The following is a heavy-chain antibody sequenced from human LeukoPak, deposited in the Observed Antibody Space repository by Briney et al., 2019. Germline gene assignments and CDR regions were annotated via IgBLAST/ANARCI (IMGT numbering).Heavy chain of an antibody. V-gene: IGHV3-30-3*01. CDR1: GFTFSSYA. CDR2: ISYDGSNK. J-gene: IGHJ4*02. CDR3: ARDIIVGATAFDY. D-gene: IGHD1-26*01. Sequence: GRSLRLSCAASGFTFSSYAMHWVRQAPGKGLEWVAVISYDGSNKYYADSVKGRFTTSRDNSKNTLYLQMNSLRAEDTAVYYCARDIIVGATAFDYWGQGTLVTVSS.